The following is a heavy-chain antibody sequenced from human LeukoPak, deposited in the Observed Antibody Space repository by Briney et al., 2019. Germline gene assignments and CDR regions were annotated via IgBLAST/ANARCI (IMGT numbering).Heavy chain of an antibody. CDR3: ARTKTVYGSGKGTTTPAPDY. V-gene: IGHV4-59*01. CDR2: IYYSGST. J-gene: IGHJ4*02. Sequence: SETLSLTCTVSGGSISSYYWSWIRQPPGKGLEWIGYIYYSGSTNYNPSLKSRVTISVDTSKNQFSLKLSSVTAADTAVYYCARTKTVYGSGKGTTTPAPDYWGQGTLVTVSS. CDR1: GGSISSYY. D-gene: IGHD3-10*01.